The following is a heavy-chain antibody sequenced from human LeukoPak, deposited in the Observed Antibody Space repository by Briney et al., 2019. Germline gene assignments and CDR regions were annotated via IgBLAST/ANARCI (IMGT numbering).Heavy chain of an antibody. V-gene: IGHV4-61*02. CDR3: ARWGHLAFDY. CDR2: IYTSGST. Sequence: PSQTLSLTCTVSGGSISSGSYYWSWIRQPAGKGLEWIGRIYTSGSTNYNPSLKSRVTISVDTSKNQFSLKLGSVTAADTAVYYCARWGHLAFDYWGQGTLVTVSS. D-gene: IGHD3-16*01. CDR1: GGSISSGSYY. J-gene: IGHJ4*02.